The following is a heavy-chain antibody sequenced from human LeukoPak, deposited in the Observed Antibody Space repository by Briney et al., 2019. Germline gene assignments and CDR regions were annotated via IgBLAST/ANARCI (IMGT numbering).Heavy chain of an antibody. CDR2: ISSSVSTI. Sequence: GGSLRLSCAASGFTFSSYEMNWVRQAPGKGLEWISYISSSVSTIYYADSVKGRFTISRDNAKNSLFLQMNSLRAEDTAIYYCARGGSRWFLYNFDYWGQGTLVTVSS. D-gene: IGHD3-3*01. J-gene: IGHJ4*02. V-gene: IGHV3-48*03. CDR3: ARGGSRWFLYNFDY. CDR1: GFTFSSYE.